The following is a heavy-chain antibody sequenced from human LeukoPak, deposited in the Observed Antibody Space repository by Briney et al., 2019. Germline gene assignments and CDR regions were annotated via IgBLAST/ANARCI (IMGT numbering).Heavy chain of an antibody. J-gene: IGHJ6*03. V-gene: IGHV3-30*02. CDR3: AKAVSVYSNYYYYYYMDV. Sequence: GGSLRLSCAASGFTFDDYAMHWVRQAPGKGLEWVTFIWYDGSKKYYADSVKGRFTISRDNSKNTLYLQMNSLRAEDTAVYYCAKAVSVYSNYYYYYYMDVWGRGTTVTVSS. D-gene: IGHD5/OR15-5a*01. CDR1: GFTFDDYA. CDR2: IWYDGSKK.